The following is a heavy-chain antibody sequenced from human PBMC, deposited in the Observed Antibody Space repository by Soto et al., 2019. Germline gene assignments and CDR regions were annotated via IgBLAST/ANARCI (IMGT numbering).Heavy chain of an antibody. V-gene: IGHV5-51*01. D-gene: IGHD3-10*01. CDR1: GYSFTSYW. J-gene: IGHJ6*02. CDR2: IYPGDSDT. Sequence: GESLKISCKGSGYSFTSYWIGWVRQMPGKGLEWMGIIYPGDSDTRYSPSFQGQVTISADKSISTAYLQWSSLKASDTAMYYCARDYYGLGSYFSYYYGMDVWGQGTTVTVSS. CDR3: ARDYYGLGSYFSYYYGMDV.